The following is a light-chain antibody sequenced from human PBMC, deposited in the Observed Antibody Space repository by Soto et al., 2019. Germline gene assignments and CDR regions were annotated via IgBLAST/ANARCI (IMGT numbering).Light chain of an antibody. CDR1: SSDVGGYNY. V-gene: IGLV2-14*01. J-gene: IGLJ1*01. CDR3: CSYTTSNTRQIV. Sequence: QSVLTRPVSVSGSPGQSITISCTGTSSDVGGYNYVSWYQQRPGKAPKFMIYDVSNRPSGVSNRFSGSKSGNTASLTISGLQAEDEADYYCCSYTTSNTRQIVFGTGTKVTVL. CDR2: DVS.